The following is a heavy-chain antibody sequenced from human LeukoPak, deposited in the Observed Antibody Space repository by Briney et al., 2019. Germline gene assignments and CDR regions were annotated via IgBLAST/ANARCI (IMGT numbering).Heavy chain of an antibody. J-gene: IGHJ5*02. Sequence: GRSLRLSCAASGFTFDDYAMHWVRHAPGKGLEWVSGISWNSGSIGYADSVKGRFTISRDNAKNSLYLQMNSLRAEDTALYYCAKEGVWFDPWGQGTLVTVSS. CDR1: GFTFDDYA. CDR2: ISWNSGSI. V-gene: IGHV3-9*01. CDR3: AKEGVWFDP.